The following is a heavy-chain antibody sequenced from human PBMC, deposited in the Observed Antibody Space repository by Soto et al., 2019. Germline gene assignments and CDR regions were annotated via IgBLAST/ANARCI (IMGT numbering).Heavy chain of an antibody. J-gene: IGHJ4*02. V-gene: IGHV1-8*01. CDR3: ARNSDYGDYANFDY. CDR2: MNPNSGNT. CDR1: GYTFTSYD. D-gene: IGHD4-17*01. Sequence: QVQLVQSGAEVKKPGASVKVSCKASGYTFTSYDINWVRQATGQGLEWMGWMNPNSGNTGYAQKFQGRVTMTRNTSISTAYMGLSSLRSEDTAVYYCARNSDYGDYANFDYWGQGTLVTVSS.